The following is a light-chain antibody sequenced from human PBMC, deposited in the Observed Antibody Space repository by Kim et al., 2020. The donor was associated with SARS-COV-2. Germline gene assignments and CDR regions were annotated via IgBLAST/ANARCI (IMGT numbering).Light chain of an antibody. J-gene: IGLJ2*01. CDR1: SSDVGNYNL. V-gene: IGLV2-23*02. CDR3: CSYAGGSSVL. Sequence: QSALTQPASVSGSPGQSITISCTGTSSDVGNYNLVSWYQQHPGKAPKLVIYEVTKRPSEVSNRFSGSKSGNTASLTISGLQAEDERDYYCCSYAGGSSVLFGGGTQLTVL. CDR2: EVT.